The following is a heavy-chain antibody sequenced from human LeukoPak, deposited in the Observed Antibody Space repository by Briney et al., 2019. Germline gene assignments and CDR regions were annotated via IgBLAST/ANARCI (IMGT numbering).Heavy chain of an antibody. V-gene: IGHV4-59*01. J-gene: IGHJ4*02. CDR3: ARAVGYSGYDLDY. CDR1: GGSISSYY. Sequence: PSETLSLTCTVSGGSISSYYWSWIRQPPGKGLEWIGYIYCSGSTNYNPSLKSRVTISVDTSKNQFSLKLSPVTAADTAVYYCARAVGYSGYDLDYWGQGTLVTVSS. D-gene: IGHD5-12*01. CDR2: IYCSGST.